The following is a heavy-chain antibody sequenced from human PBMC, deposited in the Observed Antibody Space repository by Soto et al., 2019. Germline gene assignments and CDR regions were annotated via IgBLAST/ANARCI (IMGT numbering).Heavy chain of an antibody. CDR1: GYTFTSYD. CDR2: MNPNSGNT. D-gene: IGHD3-9*01. J-gene: IGHJ6*03. V-gene: IGHV1-8*01. CDR3: ARVPRYFDLLVLGPNHHPPNYYMDV. Sequence: ASVKVSCKASGYTFTSYDINWVRQATGQGLEWMGWMNPNSGNTGYAQKFQGRVTMTRNTSISTAYMELSSLRSEDTAVYYCARVPRYFDLLVLGPNHHPPNYYMDVWGKGTTVTVSS.